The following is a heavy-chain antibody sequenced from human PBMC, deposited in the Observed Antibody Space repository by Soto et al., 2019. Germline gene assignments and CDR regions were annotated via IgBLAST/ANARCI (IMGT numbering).Heavy chain of an antibody. CDR1: GASIKNYY. J-gene: IGHJ4*02. Sequence: PSETLSLTCTVSGASIKNYYWGWIRQSPGKGLEWIGYISYSGGTKYNPSLESRVTMSLDTFTNQISLKVNSVTAADTALYYCARHYPIGNNWNYFDHWGQGTLVTVS. CDR2: ISYSGGT. CDR3: ARHYPIGNNWNYFDH. V-gene: IGHV4-59*08. D-gene: IGHD1-1*01.